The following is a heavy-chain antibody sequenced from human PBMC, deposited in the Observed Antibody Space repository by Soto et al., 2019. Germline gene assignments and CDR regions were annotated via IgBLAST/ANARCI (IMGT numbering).Heavy chain of an antibody. V-gene: IGHV1-18*01. Sequence: GASVKVSCKASGYTFTSYGISWVRQAPGQGLEWMGWISAYNGNTNYAQKFQGRVTITRDTSASTAYMELSSLRSEDTAVFYCARGLPLTMDYWGQGTLVTVSS. CDR3: ARGLPLTMDY. J-gene: IGHJ4*02. CDR2: ISAYNGNT. D-gene: IGHD2-15*01. CDR1: GYTFTSYG.